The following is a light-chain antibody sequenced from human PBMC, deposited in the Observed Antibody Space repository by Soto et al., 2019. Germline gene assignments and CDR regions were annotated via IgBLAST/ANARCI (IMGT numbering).Light chain of an antibody. CDR1: SSDVGAYIY. J-gene: IGLJ1*01. CDR2: EVN. V-gene: IGLV2-14*03. Sequence: QSALTQPASVSGSPGQSITISCGGTSSDVGAYIYVSWYQQYPGKAPKLIIYEVNNRPSGVSGRFSGSKSDTTAYLTISGLQAENEADYYCSTYSDSDTKVCGTGTKVT. CDR3: STYSDSDTKV.